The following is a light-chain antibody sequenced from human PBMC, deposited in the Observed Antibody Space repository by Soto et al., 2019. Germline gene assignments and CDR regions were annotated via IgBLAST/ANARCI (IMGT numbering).Light chain of an antibody. CDR3: QSYDSSLSGSV. J-gene: IGLJ1*01. Sequence: QSVLTQPPSVSGSPGQSVTISCTGTSTDFVSYNRVSWYQQPPGTAPKLIIYEASNRPSGVPDRFSGSKSGNTASLTITGLQAEDEADYYCQSYDSSLSGSVFGTGTKVTVL. CDR2: EAS. CDR1: STDFVSYNR. V-gene: IGLV2-18*02.